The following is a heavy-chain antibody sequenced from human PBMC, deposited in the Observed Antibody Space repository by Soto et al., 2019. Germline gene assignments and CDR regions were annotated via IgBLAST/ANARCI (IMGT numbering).Heavy chain of an antibody. V-gene: IGHV4-59*01. CDR2: IYYTGGT. CDR1: SGSISGYY. Sequence: SETLSLTCTVSSGSISGYYWSWIRQPPGKGLEWIGYIYYTGGTNYNPSLKSRVTISIDTSKNQFSLKLRSVTAADTAVFYCARGSNVAVARLGFDPWGQGSLVTVS. D-gene: IGHD6-19*01. CDR3: ARGSNVAVARLGFDP. J-gene: IGHJ5*02.